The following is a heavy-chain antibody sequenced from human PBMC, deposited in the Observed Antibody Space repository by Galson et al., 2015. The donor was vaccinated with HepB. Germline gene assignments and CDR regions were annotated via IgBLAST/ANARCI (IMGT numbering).Heavy chain of an antibody. Sequence: SLRLSCAASGFNVSAYARHWVRQTPGKGLEWVAVVSSDENNIYYADSVRGRFTISRDNSRDTLYLQMNSLRAEDTAVYYCARTFYFDYWGQGTLVTVSS. J-gene: IGHJ4*02. CDR1: GFNVSAYA. CDR2: VSSDENNI. CDR3: ARTFYFDY. V-gene: IGHV3-30*04.